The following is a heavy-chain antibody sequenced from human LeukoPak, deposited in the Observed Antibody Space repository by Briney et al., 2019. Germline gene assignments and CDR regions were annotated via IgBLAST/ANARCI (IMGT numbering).Heavy chain of an antibody. D-gene: IGHD2-2*01. J-gene: IGHJ4*02. V-gene: IGHV3-20*04. CDR3: ARDREYQLLSFLDY. Sequence: AGRSLRLSCAASGFTFDDYAMHWVRQAPGKGLEWVSGINWNGGSTGYADSVKGRFTISRDNAKNSLYLQMNSLRAEDTALYYCARDREYQLLSFLDYWGQGTLVTVSS. CDR1: GFTFDDYA. CDR2: INWNGGST.